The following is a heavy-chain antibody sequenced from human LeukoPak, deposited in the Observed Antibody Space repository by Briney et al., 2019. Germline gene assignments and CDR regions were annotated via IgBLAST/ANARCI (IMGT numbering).Heavy chain of an antibody. CDR1: GGSISSYY. Sequence: SETLSLTCTVSGGSISSYYWSWIRQPAGKGLEWIGRIYTSGSTNYNPSLKSRVTMSVDTSKNQFSLKLSSVTAADTAVYYCARDRRSYYNNNYFDYWGQGTLVTVSS. CDR3: ARDRRSYYNNNYFDY. V-gene: IGHV4-4*07. J-gene: IGHJ4*02. D-gene: IGHD1-26*01. CDR2: IYTSGST.